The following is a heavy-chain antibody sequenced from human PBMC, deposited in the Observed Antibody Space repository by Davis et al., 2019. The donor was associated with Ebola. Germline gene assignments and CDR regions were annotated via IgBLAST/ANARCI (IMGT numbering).Heavy chain of an antibody. J-gene: IGHJ4*02. CDR2: SHPNGAAT. Sequence: ASVKVSCKTSGYTFTDYYIHWMRQALGQGLEWMGWSHPNGAATKYAQKFQDRVTMTRDTSISTAYMELSSLTSDDTAVYYCARDLSGDNILCPDYWGQGTLVTVSS. V-gene: IGHV1-2*02. D-gene: IGHD1-26*01. CDR3: ARDLSGDNILCPDY. CDR1: GYTFTDYY.